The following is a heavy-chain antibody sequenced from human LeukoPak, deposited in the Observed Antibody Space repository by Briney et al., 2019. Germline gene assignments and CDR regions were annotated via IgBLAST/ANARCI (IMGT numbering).Heavy chain of an antibody. V-gene: IGHV3-30*18. D-gene: IGHD2-2*01. J-gene: IGHJ4*02. CDR3: AKDSGYCDTTSCRLAN. CDR1: GFTFSSYA. CDR2: ISYDGSNK. Sequence: GGSLRLSCAASGFTFSSYAMSWVRQAPGKGLEWVAVISYDGSNKYYADSVKGRFTTSRDNSKNTLYLQMNSLRVEDTAVYYCAKDSGYCDTTSCRLANWGQGTLVTVSS.